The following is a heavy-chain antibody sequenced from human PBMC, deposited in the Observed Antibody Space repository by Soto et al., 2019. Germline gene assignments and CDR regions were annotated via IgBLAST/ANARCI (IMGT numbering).Heavy chain of an antibody. CDR3: ARGPTYYYGSGSYYFHFDY. CDR1: GGSISSGGYY. V-gene: IGHV4-31*03. CDR2: IYYSGST. Sequence: TLSLTCTVSGGSISSGGYYWSWIRQHPGKGLEWIGYIYYSGSTYYNPSLKSRVTISVDTSKNQFSLKLSSVTAADTAVYYCARGPTYYYGSGSYYFHFDYWGQGTLVTVSS. D-gene: IGHD3-10*01. J-gene: IGHJ4*02.